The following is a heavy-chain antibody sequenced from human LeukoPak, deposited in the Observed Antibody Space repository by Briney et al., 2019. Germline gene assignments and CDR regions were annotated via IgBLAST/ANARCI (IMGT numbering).Heavy chain of an antibody. CDR3: ARQAGSDYYDSSGYYEAYFDY. J-gene: IGHJ4*02. CDR2: IYYSGST. CDR1: GGSISSYY. V-gene: IGHV4-59*08. Sequence: PSETLPLTCTVSGGSISSYYWSWIRQPPGKGLEWIGYIYYSGSTNYNPSLKSRVTISVDTSKNQFSLKLSSVTAADTAVYYCARQAGSDYYDSSGYYEAYFDYWGQGTLVTVSS. D-gene: IGHD3-22*01.